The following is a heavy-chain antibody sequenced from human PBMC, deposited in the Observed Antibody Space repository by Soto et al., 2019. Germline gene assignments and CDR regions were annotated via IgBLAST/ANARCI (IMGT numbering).Heavy chain of an antibody. CDR3: AKDSLCSGGCCYVDY. J-gene: IGHJ4*02. D-gene: IGHD2-15*01. V-gene: IGHV3-9*01. CDR2: ISWNSGSI. Sequence: SLRLYFAGSGFTFADYAIHCVRQAPWKGLEWVSGISWNSGSIGYADSVKGRFTLSRDNAKNSLYLQMNSLRAEDTALYYCAKDSLCSGGCCYVDYWGQGTLVSVSS. CDR1: GFTFADYA.